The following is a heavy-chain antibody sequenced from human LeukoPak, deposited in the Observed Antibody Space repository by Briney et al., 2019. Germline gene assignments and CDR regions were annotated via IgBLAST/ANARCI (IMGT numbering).Heavy chain of an antibody. CDR1: RYTFTSYD. D-gene: IGHD3-3*01. Sequence: ASVKVSCKASRYTFTSYDINWVRQATGQGLEWMGWMNPNSGNTGYAQKFQGRVTMTRNTSISTAYMELSSLRSEDTAVYYCARGSPLYYDFWSGYYDDYWGQGTLVTVSS. CDR3: ARGSPLYYDFWSGYYDDY. CDR2: MNPNSGNT. J-gene: IGHJ4*02. V-gene: IGHV1-8*01.